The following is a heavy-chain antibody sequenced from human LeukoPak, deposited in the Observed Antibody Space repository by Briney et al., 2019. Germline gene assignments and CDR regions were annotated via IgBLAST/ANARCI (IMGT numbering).Heavy chain of an antibody. CDR1: GFTFSSYA. Sequence: GGSLRLSCAASGFTFSSYAMHWVRQAPGKGLEWVAVISYDGSNKYYADSVKGRFTISRDNSKNTLYLQMNSLRAEDTAVYYCARDYDILTEKHYYYYYGMDVWGQGTTVTVSS. CDR3: ARDYDILTEKHYYYYYGMDV. D-gene: IGHD3-9*01. J-gene: IGHJ6*02. CDR2: ISYDGSNK. V-gene: IGHV3-30*04.